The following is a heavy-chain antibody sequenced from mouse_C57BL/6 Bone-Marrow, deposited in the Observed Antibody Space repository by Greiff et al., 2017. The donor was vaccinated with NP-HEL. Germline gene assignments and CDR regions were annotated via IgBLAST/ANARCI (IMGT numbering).Heavy chain of an antibody. Sequence: VQLQQPGAELVMPGASVKLSCKASGYTFTSYWMHWVKQRPGQGLEWIGELDPSDSYTNYNQKFKGKSTLTVDKSSSTAYMQLSSLTSEDSAVYYCARGKTARSYFDYWGQGTTLTVSS. CDR2: LDPSDSYT. J-gene: IGHJ2*01. D-gene: IGHD3-2*01. V-gene: IGHV1-69*01. CDR1: GYTFTSYW. CDR3: ARGKTARSYFDY.